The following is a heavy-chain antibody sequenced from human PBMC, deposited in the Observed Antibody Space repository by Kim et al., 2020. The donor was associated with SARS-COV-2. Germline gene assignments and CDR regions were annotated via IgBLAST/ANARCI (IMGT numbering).Heavy chain of an antibody. D-gene: IGHD4-17*01. V-gene: IGHV3-23*01. CDR2: INNSGYRT. CDR3: AKDTGSDYGDKLGD. Sequence: GGSLRLSCAASGITFSRYAMTWVRHAPGKGLEWVSGINNSGYRTYYADSVKGRFTISRDNSKDTLYLQMNGLRAEDTAVYYGAKDTGSDYGDKLGDWGQG. CDR1: GITFSRYA. J-gene: IGHJ1*01.